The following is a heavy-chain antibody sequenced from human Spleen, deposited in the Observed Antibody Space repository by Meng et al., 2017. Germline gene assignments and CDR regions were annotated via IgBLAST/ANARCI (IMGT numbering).Heavy chain of an antibody. J-gene: IGHJ4*02. CDR3: ARGEQWKAPVVDY. CDR1: GGSFSGYY. D-gene: IGHD6-19*01. CDR2: INNRGST. Sequence: QVQLKQLGARLLKPSETLSLTCGVYGGSFSGYYWSWVRQPPGKGLEWIGEINNRGSTTYNPSLESRVTISVDPSKNQFSLKMSSVSAADTAVYFCARGEQWKAPVVDYWGPGTLVTVSS. V-gene: IGHV4-34*01.